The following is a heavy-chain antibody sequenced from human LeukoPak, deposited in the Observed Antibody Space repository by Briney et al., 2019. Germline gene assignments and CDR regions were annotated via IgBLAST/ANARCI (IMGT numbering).Heavy chain of an antibody. CDR1: GFSFSDYS. CDR3: AKGVRGVRGLIFDQ. Sequence: GGSLRLSCAASGFSFSDYSMNWVRQAPGKGLEWLSYISSSGQTIYYADSVKGRFAISRDNAKKSLDLQMNTLRAEDTAVYYCAKGVRGVRGLIFDQWGQGTLVTVSS. CDR2: ISSSGQTI. D-gene: IGHD3-10*01. J-gene: IGHJ4*02. V-gene: IGHV3-48*04.